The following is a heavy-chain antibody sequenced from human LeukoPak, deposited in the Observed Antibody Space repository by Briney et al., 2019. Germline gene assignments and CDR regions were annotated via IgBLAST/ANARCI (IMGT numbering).Heavy chain of an antibody. V-gene: IGHV4-59*08. Sequence: SETLSLTCTVSGGSISSYYWSWIRQPPGKGLEWIGYIYYSGGTNYNPSLKSRVTISVDTSKNQVSLRLDSVTAADSAVYRCARHLSGTTTAHYFDFWGQGTLVTVSS. D-gene: IGHD1-14*01. J-gene: IGHJ4*02. CDR1: GGSISSYY. CDR3: ARHLSGTTTAHYFDF. CDR2: IYYSGGT.